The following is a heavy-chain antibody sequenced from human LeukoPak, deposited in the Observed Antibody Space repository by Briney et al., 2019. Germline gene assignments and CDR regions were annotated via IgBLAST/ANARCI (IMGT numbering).Heavy chain of an antibody. CDR3: ATTALLAYCGGACYSEYFQH. D-gene: IGHD2-21*02. V-gene: IGHV3-11*01. Sequence: GGSLRLSCAAAGFTFSDYYMSWIRQAPGKGLEWGSYISSSGSTIYYADSVKCRFTISRYNAKTSLYLQMHSPRAADTAVYYCATTALLAYCGGACYSEYFQHWGQGTLVTVSS. CDR1: GFTFSDYY. J-gene: IGHJ1*01. CDR2: ISSSGSTI.